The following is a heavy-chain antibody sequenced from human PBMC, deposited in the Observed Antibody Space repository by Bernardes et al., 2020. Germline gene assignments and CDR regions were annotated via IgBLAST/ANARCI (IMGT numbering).Heavy chain of an antibody. CDR2: IDWDDDK. CDR1: GFSLNTSGMC. CDR3: ARYYGDALYYYGMDV. D-gene: IGHD4-17*01. Sequence: SGPTLVKPTQTLTLTCTFSGFSLNTSGMCVSWIRQPPGKALEWLALIDWDDDKYYSTSLKTRLTISKDTSKNQVVLTMTNMDPVDTATYYCARYYGDALYYYGMDVWGQGTMVTVSS. V-gene: IGHV2-70*01. J-gene: IGHJ6*02.